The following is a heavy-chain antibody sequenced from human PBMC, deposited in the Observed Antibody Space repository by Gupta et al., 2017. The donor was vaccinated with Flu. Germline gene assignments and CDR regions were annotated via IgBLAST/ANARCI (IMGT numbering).Heavy chain of an antibody. CDR3: ARHFVGYCSGGTCYDENDY. Sequence: QVQLQESGPGLVKPSETLSLTCIVSGGSISRNSYYWGWIRQPPGKGLEWIGSIYYSGNTYYNPSLKSRVTISVDTSKNQFSLKLSSVTAADTAVYYWARHFVGYCSGGTCYDENDYWGQGTLVTVSS. CDR2: IYYSGNT. D-gene: IGHD2-15*01. V-gene: IGHV4-39*01. J-gene: IGHJ4*02. CDR1: GGSISRNSYY.